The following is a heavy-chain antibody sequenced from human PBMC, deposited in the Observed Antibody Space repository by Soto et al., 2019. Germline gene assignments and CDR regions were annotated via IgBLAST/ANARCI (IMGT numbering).Heavy chain of an antibody. CDR3: ARDGDCSGGSCYSNDAFDI. D-gene: IGHD2-15*01. CDR2: IIPIFGTA. V-gene: IGHV1-69*12. CDR1: GGTFSSYA. Sequence: QVQLVQSGAEVKKPGSSVKVSCKASGGTFSSYAISWVRQAPGQGLEWMGGIIPIFGTANYEQKFQGRVTITADESTSTAYMELSSLRSEDTAVYYCARDGDCSGGSCYSNDAFDIWGQGTTVTVSS. J-gene: IGHJ3*02.